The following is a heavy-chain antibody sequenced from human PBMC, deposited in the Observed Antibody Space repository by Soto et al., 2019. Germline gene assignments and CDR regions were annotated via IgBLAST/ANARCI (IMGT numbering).Heavy chain of an antibody. Sequence: QLQLQESGPGLVKPSETLSLTCTVSGGSVSSSSYYWGWVRQPPGKGLEWIGSVYYSGSTYYNPSLEIPVTISFKNSHNQCSLKLMTLLPANTAVYSCRRLEGLATISNYFDHWAQGAQVNAST. CDR3: RRLEGLATISNYFDH. D-gene: IGHD3-3*01. J-gene: IGHJ4*02. CDR1: GGSVSSSSYY. CDR2: VYYSGST. V-gene: IGHV4-39*01.